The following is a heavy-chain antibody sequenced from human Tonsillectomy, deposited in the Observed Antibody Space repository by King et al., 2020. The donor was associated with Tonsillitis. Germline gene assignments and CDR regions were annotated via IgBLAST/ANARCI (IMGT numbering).Heavy chain of an antibody. CDR3: ARDTSVVPAFDV. J-gene: IGHJ3*01. CDR2: GYYTGST. D-gene: IGHD2-2*01. V-gene: IGHV4-59*01. CDR1: GGFISSFY. Sequence: QLQESGPGLVKPSEILFLTCTVAGGFISSFYYSGIRQPPGKGLEWIGYGYYTGSTSYGPSFKGRVTISVDTSESQVSLKVTSVTAADTAVYFCARDTSVVPAFDVWGQGRMVTVSS.